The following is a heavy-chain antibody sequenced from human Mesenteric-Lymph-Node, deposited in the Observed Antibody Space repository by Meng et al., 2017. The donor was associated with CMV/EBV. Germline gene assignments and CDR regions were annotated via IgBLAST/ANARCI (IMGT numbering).Heavy chain of an antibody. J-gene: IGHJ6*02. CDR3: ARPRDLWTGGLDV. Sequence: GGSLRLSCAASGFDFSDYAMNWVRQAPGKGLEWVSHMSGGKSTTNYADSVKGRFTISRDNSKNTLYLHMDSLRIEDSAMYYCARPRDLWTGGLDVWGQGTTVTVSS. V-gene: IGHV3-48*01. D-gene: IGHD3/OR15-3a*01. CDR1: GFDFSDYA. CDR2: MSGGKSTT.